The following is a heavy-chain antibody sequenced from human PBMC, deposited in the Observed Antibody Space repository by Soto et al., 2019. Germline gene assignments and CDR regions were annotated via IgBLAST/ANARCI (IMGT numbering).Heavy chain of an antibody. CDR3: AKGDWGLHYYYYGMDV. V-gene: IGHV3-30*18. CDR1: GFTFSSYG. J-gene: IGHJ6*02. Sequence: QVQLVESGGGVVQPGRSLRLSCAASGFTFSSYGMHWVRQAPGKGLEWVAVISYDGSNKYYADSVKGRFTISRDNSKNTLYLKMNSLRAEDTAVYYCAKGDWGLHYYYYGMDVCGQGTTVTVSS. CDR2: ISYDGSNK. D-gene: IGHD7-27*01.